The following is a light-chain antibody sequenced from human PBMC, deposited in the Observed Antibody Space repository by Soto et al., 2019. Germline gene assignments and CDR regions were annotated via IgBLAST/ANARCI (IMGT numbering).Light chain of an antibody. J-gene: IGKJ1*01. V-gene: IGKV1-39*01. Sequence: DIQMTQSPSSRSASVGDRVSITCRASQSISNYLNWYQQKPGKAPKVLIYAASSLQSGVPSRFSGSGSGTDFTLTISSLQPEDFATYYCQQSYNTPRTFGQGTKVDIK. CDR2: AAS. CDR3: QQSYNTPRT. CDR1: QSISNY.